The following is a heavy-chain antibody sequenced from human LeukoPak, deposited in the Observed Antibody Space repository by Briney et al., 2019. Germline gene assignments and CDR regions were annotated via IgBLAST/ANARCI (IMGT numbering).Heavy chain of an antibody. V-gene: IGHV3-23*01. CDR2: ISGSGGST. CDR1: GFTFSSYG. Sequence: GGTLRLSCAASGFTFSSYGMSWVRQAPGKGLEWVSAISGSGGSTYYADSVKGRFTISRDNSNNTLYLQMNSLRAEDTAVYYCAKVYGYKYRCGFDDWGQGTLVTVSS. D-gene: IGHD5-24*01. CDR3: AKVYGYKYRCGFDD. J-gene: IGHJ4*02.